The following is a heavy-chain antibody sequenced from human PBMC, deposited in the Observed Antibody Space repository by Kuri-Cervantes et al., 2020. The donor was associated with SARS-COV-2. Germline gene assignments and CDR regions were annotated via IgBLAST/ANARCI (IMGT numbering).Heavy chain of an antibody. CDR3: AARAGYSSSWNFDY. CDR2: IYYSGST. Sequence: SETLSLTCTVSGGSISSSSYYWGWIRQPPGKGLEWIGYIYYSGSTNYNPSLKSRVTISVDTSKNQFSLKLSSVTAADTAVYYCAARAGYSSSWNFDYWGQGTLVTVSS. J-gene: IGHJ4*02. CDR1: GGSISSSSYY. D-gene: IGHD6-13*01. V-gene: IGHV4-61*05.